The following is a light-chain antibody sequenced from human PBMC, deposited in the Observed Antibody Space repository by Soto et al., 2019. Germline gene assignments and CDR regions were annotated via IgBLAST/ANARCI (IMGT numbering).Light chain of an antibody. CDR1: QSVSSN. CDR2: GAS. J-gene: IGKJ5*01. V-gene: IGKV3D-15*01. Sequence: EIVMTQSPATLSVSPGERATLSCRASQSVSSNLAWYQQKPGQAPRLLIYGASTRTFDVPDRFSGSGSGTNFTLTISRLKPEDFAVYYCQQYNNWPPITFGQGTRLEIK. CDR3: QQYNNWPPIT.